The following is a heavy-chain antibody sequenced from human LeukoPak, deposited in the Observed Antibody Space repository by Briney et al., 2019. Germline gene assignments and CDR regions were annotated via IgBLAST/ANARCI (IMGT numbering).Heavy chain of an antibody. Sequence: SETLSLTCTVSGGSISSSPYYWGWIRQPPGKGLEWIGSIYHSGSTYYNPSLKSRVTISVDTSKNQFSLKLSSVTAADTAVYYCARAIEVGAMTPFDYWGQGTLVTVSS. V-gene: IGHV4-39*07. D-gene: IGHD1-26*01. CDR2: IYHSGST. J-gene: IGHJ4*02. CDR3: ARAIEVGAMTPFDY. CDR1: GGSISSSPYY.